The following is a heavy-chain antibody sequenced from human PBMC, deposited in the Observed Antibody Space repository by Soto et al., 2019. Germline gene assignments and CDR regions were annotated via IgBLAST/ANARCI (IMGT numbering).Heavy chain of an antibody. D-gene: IGHD2-15*01. CDR3: ARNDCSGGSCYSIIYYYYYGMDV. CDR2: INPSGGST. J-gene: IGHJ6*02. CDR1: GYTFTSYY. V-gene: IGHV1-46*01. Sequence: ASVKVSCKASGYTFTSYYMHWVRQAPGQGLEWMGIINPSGGSTSYAQKFQGRVTMTRDTSTSTVYMELSSLRSEDTAVYYCARNDCSGGSCYSIIYYYYYGMDVWGQGTTVTVSS.